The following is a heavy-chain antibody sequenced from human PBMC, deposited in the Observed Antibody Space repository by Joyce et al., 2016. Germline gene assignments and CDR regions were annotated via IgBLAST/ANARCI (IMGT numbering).Heavy chain of an antibody. V-gene: IGHV3-7*04. J-gene: IGHJ4*02. CDR1: GFTFGSSW. Sequence: EVHLVESGGGLVQPGGSLRLSCAASGFTFGSSWMTWVRQVPGKGLGWVAKIDQERSEIYYVDSVKGRFTISRDNAKNSLFLQMHSLRAEDTAVYHCARDWALNYWGQGTLVTVSS. CDR3: ARDWALNY. D-gene: IGHD7-27*01. CDR2: IDQERSEI.